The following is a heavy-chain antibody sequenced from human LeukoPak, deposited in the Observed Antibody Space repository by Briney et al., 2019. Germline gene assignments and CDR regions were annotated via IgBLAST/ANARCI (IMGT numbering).Heavy chain of an antibody. Sequence: PSETLSLTCAVSGYSMSSGYYWGWIRQPPGKGLEWIGSIYHSGSTYYNPSLKSRVTISVDTSKNQFSLKLSSVTAADTAVYYCARHPLNYYGSGSYLDYWGQGTLVTVSS. J-gene: IGHJ4*02. CDR2: IYHSGST. CDR1: GYSMSSGYY. D-gene: IGHD3-10*01. CDR3: ARHPLNYYGSGSYLDY. V-gene: IGHV4-38-2*01.